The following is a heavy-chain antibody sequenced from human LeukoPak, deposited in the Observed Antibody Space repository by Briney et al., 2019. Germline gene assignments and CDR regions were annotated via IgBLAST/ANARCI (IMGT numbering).Heavy chain of an antibody. CDR2: IYYSGST. CDR1: GGSISSSSYY. CDR3: ARDTFPLATPDSSAFDI. D-gene: IGHD3-22*01. Sequence: PSETLSLTCTVSGGSISSSSYYWGWIRQPPGKGLEWIGSIYYSGSTYYNPSLKSRVTISVDTSKNQFSLKLSSVTAADTAVYYCARDTFPLATPDSSAFDIWGQGTMVTVSS. J-gene: IGHJ3*02. V-gene: IGHV4-39*07.